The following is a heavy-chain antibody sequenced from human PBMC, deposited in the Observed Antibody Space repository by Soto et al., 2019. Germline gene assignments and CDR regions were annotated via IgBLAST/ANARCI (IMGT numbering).Heavy chain of an antibody. V-gene: IGHV3-23*01. D-gene: IGHD6-13*01. CDR2: ISGSGGST. CDR3: AKAIYSGTSWYADDY. CDR1: GFTFSSYA. Sequence: PGGSLRLSCAASGFTFSSYAMSWVRQAPGKGLEWVSGISGSGGSTYYAESVKGRFTISRDNSQNTLYLQMNSLRAEDTAVYYCAKAIYSGTSWYADDYWGQGTLVTVLL. J-gene: IGHJ4*02.